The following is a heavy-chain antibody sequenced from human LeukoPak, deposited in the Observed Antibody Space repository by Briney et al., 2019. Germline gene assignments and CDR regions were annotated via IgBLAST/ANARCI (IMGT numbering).Heavy chain of an antibody. J-gene: IGHJ4*02. D-gene: IGHD3-10*01. CDR3: AASRSSGDPIY. Sequence: PSETLSLTCIVSGGSISSYYWSWIRQPPGKGLEWIGYFYHSRGSNYNPSLKSQVTISVDTSKNQVSLKLTSVTAADTAVYYCAASRSSGDPIYWGQGTLVTVSS. V-gene: IGHV4-59*13. CDR1: GGSISSYY. CDR2: FYHSRGS.